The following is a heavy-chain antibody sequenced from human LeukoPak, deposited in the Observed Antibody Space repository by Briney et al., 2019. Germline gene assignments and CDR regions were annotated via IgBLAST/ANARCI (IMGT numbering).Heavy chain of an antibody. Sequence: GASVKVSCKASGYTFTGYYMHWVRQAPGQGLEWMGWINPNSGGTNYAQKLQGRVTMTTDTSTSTAYMELRSLRSDDTAVYYCARDSEHIVVVTAMPPGPGDYWGQGTLVTVSS. V-gene: IGHV1-2*02. CDR3: ARDSEHIVVVTAMPPGPGDY. J-gene: IGHJ4*02. CDR2: INPNSGGT. CDR1: GYTFTGYY. D-gene: IGHD2-21*02.